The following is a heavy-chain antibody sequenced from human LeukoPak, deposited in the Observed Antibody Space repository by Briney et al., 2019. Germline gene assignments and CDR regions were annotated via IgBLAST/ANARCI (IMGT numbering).Heavy chain of an antibody. V-gene: IGHV1-2*02. CDR3: ARDLAVAAL. D-gene: IGHD6-19*01. CDR2: INPNSGDT. J-gene: IGHJ4*02. CDR1: GYTFTSYY. Sequence: ASVKVSCKASGYTFTSYYMHWVRQAPGQGLEWMGWINPNSGDTNYAQKFQGRVTMTRDTSISTTYMELRRLTSDDTAVYYCARDLAVAALWGQGTLVTVSS.